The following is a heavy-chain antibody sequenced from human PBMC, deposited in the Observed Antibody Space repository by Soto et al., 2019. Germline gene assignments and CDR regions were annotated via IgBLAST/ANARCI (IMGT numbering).Heavy chain of an antibody. J-gene: IGHJ4*02. CDR1: RDTFNSYA. D-gene: IGHD1-1*01. CDR3: AAGGKNGYIK. Sequence: QVQLVQSGAEVRMPGSSVKVSCKASRDTFNSYAITWVRQAPGQGLEWVGGIIPILGTTKYAQKFQGRVTMTADESTSTVYMELSSLSSEDRAVYYFAAGGKNGYIKWGQGTQVTVSS. V-gene: IGHV1-69*01. CDR2: IIPILGTT.